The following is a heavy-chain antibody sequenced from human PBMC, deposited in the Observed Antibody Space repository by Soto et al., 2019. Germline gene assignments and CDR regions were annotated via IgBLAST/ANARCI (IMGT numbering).Heavy chain of an antibody. D-gene: IGHD3-10*01. J-gene: IGHJ3*02. CDR1: GYTFTSYG. Sequence: QVQLVQSGAEVKKPGASVKVSCKASGYTFTSYGICWVRQAPGQGLEWMGWISAYNGNTNYAQKLQGRVTMTTDTSTSTAYMELRSLRSDDTAVYYCARDTYGSGSYQDDAFDIWGQGTMVTVSS. V-gene: IGHV1-18*01. CDR3: ARDTYGSGSYQDDAFDI. CDR2: ISAYNGNT.